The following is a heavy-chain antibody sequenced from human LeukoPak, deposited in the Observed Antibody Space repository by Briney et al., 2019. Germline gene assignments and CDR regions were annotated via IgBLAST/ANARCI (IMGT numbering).Heavy chain of an antibody. D-gene: IGHD5-24*01. J-gene: IGHJ4*02. Sequence: QPGGSLRLSCAAPGFIFSSYGMHWVRQAPGKGLEWVAFIRYDGSNKYYADSVKGRFTLSRDDSKNTLYLQMNSLRTEDTAMYYCAKDPLRGGYNDEAGDYWGQGTLVIVSS. CDR1: GFIFSSYG. V-gene: IGHV3-30*02. CDR3: AKDPLRGGYNDEAGDY. CDR2: IRYDGSNK.